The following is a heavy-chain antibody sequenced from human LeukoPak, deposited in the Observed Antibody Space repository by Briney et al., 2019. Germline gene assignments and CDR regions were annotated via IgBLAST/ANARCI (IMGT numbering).Heavy chain of an antibody. Sequence: SETLSLTCTVSGGSISSYYWSWIRQPPGKGLEWIGYIYYSGSTNYNPSLKSRVTISVDTSKIQFSLKLSSVTAADTAVYYCARQYHYFDYWGQGTLVTVSS. CDR3: ARQYHYFDY. V-gene: IGHV4-59*08. CDR2: IYYSGST. D-gene: IGHD2-2*02. CDR1: GGSISSYY. J-gene: IGHJ4*02.